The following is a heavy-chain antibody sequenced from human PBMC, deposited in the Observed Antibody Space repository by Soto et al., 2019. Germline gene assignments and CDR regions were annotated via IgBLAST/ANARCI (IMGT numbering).Heavy chain of an antibody. V-gene: IGHV4-31*03. CDR1: GGSISSGGYY. CDR3: AREDDGGDTLDV. D-gene: IGHD2-21*02. Sequence: PSETLSLTCTVSGGSISSGGYYWSWIRQHPGKGLEWIGYIYYSGSTYYNPSLKSRVTISVDTSKNQFSLQLSSVTAADTAVYFCAREDDGGDTLDVWGQGTTVTVSS. CDR2: IYYSGST. J-gene: IGHJ6*02.